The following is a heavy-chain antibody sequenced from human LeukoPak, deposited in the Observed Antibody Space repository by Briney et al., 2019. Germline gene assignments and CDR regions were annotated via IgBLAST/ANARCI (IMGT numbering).Heavy chain of an antibody. CDR2: ISAYNGNT. CDR1: GCTFTSYG. V-gene: IGHV1-18*01. J-gene: IGHJ4*02. CDR3: ARDYDSSGYGSFDY. Sequence: ASVKVSCKASGCTFTSYGISWVRQAPGQGLEWMGWISAYNGNTNYAQKLQGRVTMTTDTSTSTAYMELRSLRSDDTVVYYCARDYDSSGYGSFDYWGQGTLVTVSS. D-gene: IGHD3-22*01.